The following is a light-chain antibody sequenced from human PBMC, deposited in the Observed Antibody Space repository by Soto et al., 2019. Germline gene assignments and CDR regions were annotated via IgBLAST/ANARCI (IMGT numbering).Light chain of an antibody. J-gene: IGKJ1*01. CDR1: QSVSSSY. CDR3: QQYGSSPWT. V-gene: IGKV3-20*01. CDR2: GAS. Sequence: EIVLTQSPGTLSLSPGERATLSCRASQSVSSSYLAWYQQNPGHAPRLLIYGASSRATGSPDRFSGSGSGTAFTLTISRLEPEDFAVYYCQQYGSSPWTFGQGTKVEIK.